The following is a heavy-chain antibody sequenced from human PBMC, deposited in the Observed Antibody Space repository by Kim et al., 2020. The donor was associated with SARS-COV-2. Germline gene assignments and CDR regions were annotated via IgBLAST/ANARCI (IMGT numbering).Heavy chain of an antibody. CDR3: ASGYYMITFGGLGY. Sequence: GGSLRLSCAASGFTVSSNYMSWVRQAPGKGLEWVSVIYSGGSTYYADSVKGRFTISRDNSKNTLYLQMNSLRAEDTAVYYCASGYYMITFGGLGYWGQGTLVTVSS. J-gene: IGHJ4*02. V-gene: IGHV3-66*01. CDR2: IYSGGST. D-gene: IGHD3-16*01. CDR1: GFTVSSNY.